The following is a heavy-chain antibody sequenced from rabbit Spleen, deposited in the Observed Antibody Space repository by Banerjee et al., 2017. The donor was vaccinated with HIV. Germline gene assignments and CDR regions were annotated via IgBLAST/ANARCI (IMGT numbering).Heavy chain of an antibody. J-gene: IGHJ6*01. CDR2: IAGSSSGFT. V-gene: IGHV1S40*01. D-gene: IGHD8-1*01. CDR3: ARDTGSSFSSYGMDL. Sequence: QSLEESGGGLVQPEGSLALTCKASGFSFSSSDYICWVRQAPGKGLEWISCIAGSSSGFTYSATWAKGLFTISKTSSTTVTLQMTSLTAADTATYFCARDTGSSFSSYGMDLWGQGTLVTVS. CDR1: GFSFSSSDY.